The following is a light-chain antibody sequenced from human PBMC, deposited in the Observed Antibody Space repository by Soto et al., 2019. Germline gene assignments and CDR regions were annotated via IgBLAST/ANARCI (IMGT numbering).Light chain of an antibody. CDR3: QQYGTSPYT. J-gene: IGKJ2*01. V-gene: IGKV3-20*01. CDR1: QSVRSNY. Sequence: EHVMTQSPGTLSLSPGEGATLSCRASQSVRSNYLAWYQQKPGQAPRLLIYDASSRAGGIPDRFGGSGSGTDFTLTITRLEPEDFAVYYCQQYGTSPYTFGQGTKLEIK. CDR2: DAS.